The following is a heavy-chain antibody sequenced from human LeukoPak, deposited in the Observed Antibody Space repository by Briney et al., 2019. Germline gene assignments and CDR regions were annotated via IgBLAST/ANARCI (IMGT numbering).Heavy chain of an antibody. CDR2: IYYSGST. Sequence: PSETLSLTCSVSGDSISSYYWSWIRQPPGKGLEWIGYIYYSGSTNYNPSLKSRVTISVDTSKNQFSLKLSSVTAADTAVYYCARGRSSMVRGTYYMDVWGKGTTVTISS. D-gene: IGHD3-10*01. CDR3: ARGRSSMVRGTYYMDV. CDR1: GDSISSYY. J-gene: IGHJ6*03. V-gene: IGHV4-59*01.